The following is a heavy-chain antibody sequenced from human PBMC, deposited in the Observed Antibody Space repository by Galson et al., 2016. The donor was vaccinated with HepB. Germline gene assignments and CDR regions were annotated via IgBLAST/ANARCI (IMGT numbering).Heavy chain of an antibody. CDR2: INPYSGST. D-gene: IGHD3-16*01. J-gene: IGHJ4*02. CDR1: GYTFTAYY. V-gene: IGHV1-2*02. CDR3: GNLVEIGGLILDN. Sequence: SVKVSCKASGYTFTAYYIHWVRQAPGQGLGYVGWINPYSGSTNYAQNIQGRVTMTRDTSISTAYLELTRLRSDDTAVYYCGNLVEIGGLILDNWGQGTLVTVSS.